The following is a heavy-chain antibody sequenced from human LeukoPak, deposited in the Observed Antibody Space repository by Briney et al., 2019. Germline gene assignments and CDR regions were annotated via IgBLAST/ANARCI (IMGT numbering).Heavy chain of an antibody. D-gene: IGHD6-13*01. CDR3: AKTPWGAAAGTGWFDP. V-gene: IGHV3-23*01. J-gene: IGHJ5*02. CDR2: ISGSGGST. CDR1: GFTFSSYA. Sequence: GGSLRLSCAASGFTFSSYAMSWVRQAPGKGLEWVSAISGSGGSTYYADSVKGRFTISRDNSKNTLYLQMNSLRAEDTAVYYCAKTPWGAAAGTGWFDPWGQGTLVTVSS.